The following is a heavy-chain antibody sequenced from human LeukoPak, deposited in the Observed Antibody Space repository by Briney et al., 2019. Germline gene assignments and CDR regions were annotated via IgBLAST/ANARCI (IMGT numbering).Heavy chain of an antibody. Sequence: PAETLSLTCAVYGGSFSGYYWSWLRQPPGKGLEWIGEINHSGSTNYNPSLKSRVTISVDTSKNQFSLKLSSVTAADTAVYYCARVRVTFGELSPLNYGMDVWGQGTTVTVSS. J-gene: IGHJ6*02. CDR2: INHSGST. CDR1: GGSFSGYY. D-gene: IGHD3-10*01. CDR3: ARVRVTFGELSPLNYGMDV. V-gene: IGHV4-34*01.